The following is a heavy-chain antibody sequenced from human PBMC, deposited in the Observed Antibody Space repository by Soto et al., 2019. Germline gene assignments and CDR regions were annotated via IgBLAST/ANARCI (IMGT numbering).Heavy chain of an antibody. CDR2: ISYDGSNE. D-gene: IGHD2-2*01. V-gene: IGHV3-30-3*01. J-gene: IGHJ4*02. CDR1: GFTFRSYA. CDR3: ARARLDTPALDY. Sequence: QVQLVESGGGVVQPGRSLRLSCAASGFTFRSYAMHWVRQAPGKGLEWVAVISYDGSNEYYADSVKGRLTISRDNSKNTLYLQMNSLRAEDTAVYYCARARLDTPALDYWGQGTLVTVFS.